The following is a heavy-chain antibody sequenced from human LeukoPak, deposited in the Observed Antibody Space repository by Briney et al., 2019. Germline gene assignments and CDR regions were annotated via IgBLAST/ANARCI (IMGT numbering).Heavy chain of an antibody. D-gene: IGHD2-2*01. CDR1: GFTFSSYW. CDR2: IKQDGSEK. Sequence: GGSLRLSCAASGFTFSSYWMSWVRKAPGKGLEWVANIKQDGSEKYYVDSVKGRFTISRDNAKNSLYLQMNSLRAEDTAVYYCARDTIVVPAAIRNYYYYYGMDVWGQGTTVTVSS. J-gene: IGHJ6*02. V-gene: IGHV3-7*01. CDR3: ARDTIVVPAAIRNYYYYYGMDV.